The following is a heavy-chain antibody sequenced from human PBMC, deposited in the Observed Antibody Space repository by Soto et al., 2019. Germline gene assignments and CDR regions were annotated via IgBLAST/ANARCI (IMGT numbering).Heavy chain of an antibody. CDR1: GGSISSYY. D-gene: IGHD6-19*01. J-gene: IGHJ4*02. CDR3: ARVGEPEPYSSVNFDY. Sequence: SETLSLTCTVSGGSISSYYWSWIRQPPGKGLEWIGYIYYSGSTNYNPSLKSRVTISVDTSKNQFSLKLSSVTAADAAVYYCARVGEPEPYSSVNFDYWGQGTLVTVSS. V-gene: IGHV4-59*01. CDR2: IYYSGST.